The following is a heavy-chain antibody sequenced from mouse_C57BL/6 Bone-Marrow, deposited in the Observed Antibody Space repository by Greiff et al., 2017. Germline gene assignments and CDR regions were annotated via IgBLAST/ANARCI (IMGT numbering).Heavy chain of an antibody. CDR1: GFNIKDDY. CDR3: ARRGYYAMDY. J-gene: IGHJ4*01. V-gene: IGHV1-77*01. CDR2: IGPGSGST. Sequence: QVQLQQSGAELVRPGASVKLSCTASGFNIKDDYMHWVKQRPGQGLEWIGKIGPGSGSTYYNEKFKGKATLTADKSSSTAYMQLSSLTSEDSAVYFCARRGYYAMDYWGQGTSVTVSS.